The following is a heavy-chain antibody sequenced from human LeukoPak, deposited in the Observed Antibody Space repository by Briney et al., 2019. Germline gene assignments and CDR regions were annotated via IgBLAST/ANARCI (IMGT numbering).Heavy chain of an antibody. CDR1: GGSISSGYY. J-gene: IGHJ4*02. CDR3: ARGGYYYGSGSYNDY. D-gene: IGHD3-10*01. CDR2: IYHSGST. Sequence: SETLSLTCTVSGGSISSGYYWGWIRQPPGKGLEWIGSIYHSGSTYYNPSLKSRVTISVDTSKNQFSLKLSSVTAADTAVYYCARGGYYYGSGSYNDYWGQGTLVTVSS. V-gene: IGHV4-38-2*02.